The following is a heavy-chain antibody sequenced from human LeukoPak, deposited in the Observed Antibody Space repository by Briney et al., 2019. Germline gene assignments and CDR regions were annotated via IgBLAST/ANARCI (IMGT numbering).Heavy chain of an antibody. J-gene: IGHJ4*02. V-gene: IGHV3-11*04. CDR2: ISSSGNTT. D-gene: IGHD6-13*01. CDR3: ARDGGSSWYFDY. Sequence: GGSLRLSCAASGFTFSDYYMSWIRQAPGKGLECVSYISSSGNTTYHADSVKGRFTIFRDNAKNSLYLQMSSLRAEDTAVYYCARDGGSSWYFDYWGQGTLVTVSS. CDR1: GFTFSDYY.